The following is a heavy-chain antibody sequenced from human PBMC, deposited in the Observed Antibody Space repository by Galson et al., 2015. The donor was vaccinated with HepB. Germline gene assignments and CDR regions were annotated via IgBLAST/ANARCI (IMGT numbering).Heavy chain of an antibody. D-gene: IGHD5-24*01. CDR3: ARHVEMATIGGGWFDP. J-gene: IGHJ5*02. CDR1: GYSFTSYW. Sequence: QSGAEVKKPGESLKISCKGSGYSFTSYWIGWVRQMPGKGLEWMGIIYPGDSDARYSPSFQGQVTISADKSISTAYLQWSSLKASDTAMYYCARHVEMATIGGGWFDPWGQGTLVTVSS. V-gene: IGHV5-51*01. CDR2: IYPGDSDA.